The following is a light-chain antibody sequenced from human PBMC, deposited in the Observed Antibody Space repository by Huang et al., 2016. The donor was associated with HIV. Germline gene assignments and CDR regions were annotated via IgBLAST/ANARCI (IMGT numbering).Light chain of an antibody. CDR3: QQYSSYIQWT. J-gene: IGKJ1*01. CDR2: QAS. CDR1: QSVRSW. Sequence: DIQMTQSPSTLSASVGDRVTIICRASQSVRSWLAWYQQKPGKAPKLLIYQASTLQNGVPSRFSGSVSGTEFTLTISSLQPDDFATYYCQQYSSYIQWTFGQGTKVEIK. V-gene: IGKV1-5*03.